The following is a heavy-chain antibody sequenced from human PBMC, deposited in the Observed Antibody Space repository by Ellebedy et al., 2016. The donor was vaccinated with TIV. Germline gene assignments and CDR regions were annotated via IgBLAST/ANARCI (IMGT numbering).Heavy chain of an antibody. CDR2: SSSSSYYI. CDR3: ARDLDYYYGMDV. CDR1: GFTFSSYS. V-gene: IGHV3-21*01. J-gene: IGHJ6*02. Sequence: GESLKISCAASGFTFSSYSMNWVRQAPGKGLEWVSSSSSSSYYIYYADSVKGRFTFSRDNAKNSLYLQMNSLRAEDTAVYNCARDLDYYYGMDVWGQGTTVTVSS.